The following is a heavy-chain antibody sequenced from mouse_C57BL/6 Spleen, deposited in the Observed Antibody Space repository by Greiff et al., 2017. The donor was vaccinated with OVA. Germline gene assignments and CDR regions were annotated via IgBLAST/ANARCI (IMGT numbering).Heavy chain of an antibody. V-gene: IGHV1-61*01. Sequence: VQLQQPGAELVRPGSSVKLSCKASGYTFTSYWMDWVKQRPGQGLEWIGNIYPSDSETHYNQKFKDKATLTVDKSSSTAYMQLSSLTSEDSAVYYCARSIYDGYYVYAMDYWGQGTSVTVSS. D-gene: IGHD2-3*01. CDR1: GYTFTSYW. CDR3: ARSIYDGYYVYAMDY. CDR2: IYPSDSET. J-gene: IGHJ4*01.